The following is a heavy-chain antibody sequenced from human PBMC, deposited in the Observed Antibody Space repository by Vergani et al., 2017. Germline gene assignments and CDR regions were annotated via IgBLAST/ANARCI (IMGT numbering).Heavy chain of an antibody. D-gene: IGHD6-13*01. J-gene: IGHJ6*03. V-gene: IGHV3-30-3*01. CDR1: GFTFSSYA. CDR3: ARDEPLIAAAGTIPPRYYYYMDV. Sequence: QVQLVESGGGVVQPGRSLRLSCVASGFTFSSYAMHWVRQAPGKGLEWVAVISYDGSNKYYADSVKGRFTISRDNSKNTLYLQMNSLRAEDTAVYYCARDEPLIAAAGTIPPRYYYYMDVWGKGTTVTVSS. CDR2: ISYDGSNK.